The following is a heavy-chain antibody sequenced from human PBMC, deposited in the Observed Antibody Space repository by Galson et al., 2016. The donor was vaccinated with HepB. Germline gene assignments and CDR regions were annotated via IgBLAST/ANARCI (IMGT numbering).Heavy chain of an antibody. CDR2: ITRGVDT. CDR3: AREDRRAGLPPFYFYYGVDV. CDR1: GITVGSNY. V-gene: IGHV3-53*01. Sequence: SLRLSCAASGITVGSNYINWVRQAPGKGLEWVSGITRGVDTYHADSVKGRFTISRDSSKNTIYLQMNNLRAEDTAVYYCAREDRRAGLPPFYFYYGVDVWGQGTTVTVSS. J-gene: IGHJ6*02. D-gene: IGHD1-14*01.